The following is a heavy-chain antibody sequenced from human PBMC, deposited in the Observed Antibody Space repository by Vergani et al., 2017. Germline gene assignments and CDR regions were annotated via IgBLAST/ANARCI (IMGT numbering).Heavy chain of an antibody. CDR1: GFSFRNAW. V-gene: IGHV3-15*07. CDR2: IKSTFDRGTT. J-gene: IGHJ6*02. CDR3: TTDPRYCGDGSCYWLRDHHYYGMDV. Sequence: LVESGGGVVQPGRSLTLSCVASGFSFRNAWMNWVRRTPGKGLEWVGRIKSTFDRGTTDYAAAVKGRFTISRDDSKNTLFLQMNGLKTEDIGVYYCTTDPRYCGDGSCYWLRDHHYYGMDVWGQGTTVTVSS. D-gene: IGHD2-21*01.